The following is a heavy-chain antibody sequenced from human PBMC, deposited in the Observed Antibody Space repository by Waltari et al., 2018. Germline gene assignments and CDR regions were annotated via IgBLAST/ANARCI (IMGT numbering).Heavy chain of an antibody. CDR1: GGSISSYS. CDR2: IYYSGST. V-gene: IGHV4-59*01. D-gene: IGHD3-22*01. CDR3: ARVKRPYYYDSSGYYAPLGWYFDL. Sequence: QVQLQESGPGLVKPSETLSLTCTVSGGSISSYSWSWIRQLPGQGLEWIGYIYYSGSTNYNPSLKSRVTISVDTSKNQFSLKLSSVTAADTAVYYCARVKRPYYYDSSGYYAPLGWYFDLWGRGTLVTVSS. J-gene: IGHJ2*01.